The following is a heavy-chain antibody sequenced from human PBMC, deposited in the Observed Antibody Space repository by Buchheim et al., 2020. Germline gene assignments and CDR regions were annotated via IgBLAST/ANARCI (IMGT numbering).Heavy chain of an antibody. CDR1: GGSVNSGSYY. CDR3: ARWLEGFDY. J-gene: IGHJ4*02. CDR2: IYYSAYT. Sequence: QVQLQESGPGLVKPSETLSLTCYVSGGSVNSGSYYWSWIRQPPGKGLEWIGYIYYSAYTNYNPSLKSRVTMSLATSHTQFSLKLNSVSAADTAVYYCARWLEGFDYWGQGTL. D-gene: IGHD6-19*01. V-gene: IGHV4-61*01.